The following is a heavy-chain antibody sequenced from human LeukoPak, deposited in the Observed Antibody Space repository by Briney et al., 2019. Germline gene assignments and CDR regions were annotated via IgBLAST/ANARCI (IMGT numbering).Heavy chain of an antibody. D-gene: IGHD3-10*01. CDR2: IYYSGST. J-gene: IGHJ5*02. V-gene: IGHV4-39*01. Sequence: SETLSLTCTVSGGSISSSSYYWGWIRQPPGKGLEWIGSIYYSGSTYYNPSLKSRVTISVDTSKNQFSLKLSSVTAADTAVYYCARQKGFGTTAQYNWFDPWGQGTLVTVSS. CDR1: GGSISSSSYY. CDR3: ARQKGFGTTAQYNWFDP.